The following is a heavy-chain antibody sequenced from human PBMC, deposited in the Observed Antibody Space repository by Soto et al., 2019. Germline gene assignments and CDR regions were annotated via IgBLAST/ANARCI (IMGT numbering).Heavy chain of an antibody. Sequence: QVQLQESGPGLVKPSETLSLTCTVSGGSISSYYWSWIRQPPGKGLEWIGYISYSGSTNYNPSLKSRVTIAVDTSKNQFSLKLSSVTAADTSVYYCARRSGGSKGPEGSDVWGQGTTVTVSS. V-gene: IGHV4-59*01. CDR2: ISYSGST. CDR3: ARRSGGSKGPEGSDV. CDR1: GGSISSYY. J-gene: IGHJ6*02. D-gene: IGHD3-3*01.